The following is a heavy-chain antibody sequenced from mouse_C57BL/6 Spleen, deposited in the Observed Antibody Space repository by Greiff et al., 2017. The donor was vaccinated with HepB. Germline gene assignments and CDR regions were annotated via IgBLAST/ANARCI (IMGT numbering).Heavy chain of an antibody. V-gene: IGHV3-6*01. Sequence: VQLKESGPGLVKPSQSLSLTCSVTGYSITSGYYWNWIRQFPGNKLEWMGYISYDGSNNYNPSLKNRISITRDTSKNQFFLKLNSVTTEDTATYYCARGDGYPDYWGQGTTLTVSS. J-gene: IGHJ2*01. CDR2: ISYDGSN. CDR3: ARGDGYPDY. CDR1: GYSITSGYY. D-gene: IGHD2-3*01.